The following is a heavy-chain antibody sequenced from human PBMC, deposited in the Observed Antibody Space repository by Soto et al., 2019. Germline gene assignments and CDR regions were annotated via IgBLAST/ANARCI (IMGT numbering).Heavy chain of an antibody. CDR2: IYWVDDK. CDR3: AHRGYMYGNWDHGYFDY. CDR1: GFSLTTSGVG. D-gene: IGHD5-18*01. J-gene: IGHJ4*02. Sequence: QITLKESGPTRVKPTQTLALTCTFSGFSLTTSGVGVGWIRKTPGKALEWLAVIYWVDDKRYSPSLNSRLTITKDTSKNQVVLTMAYMDPADTATYFCAHRGYMYGNWDHGYFDYWGQGTLVTVSS. V-gene: IGHV2-5*02.